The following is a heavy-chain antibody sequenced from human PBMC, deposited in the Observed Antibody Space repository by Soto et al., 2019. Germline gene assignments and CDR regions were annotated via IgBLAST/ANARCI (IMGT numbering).Heavy chain of an antibody. Sequence: PSETLSLTCTVSGGSNSGHSRVWIRQPAGKGLEWIGHIYPSGSTSYNPSLRSRVTMSLDTSSNQIFLNLTSVTAADTAVFYCVRGRSYSVYDFWGPGTLVTVSS. CDR3: VRGRSYSVYDF. CDR1: GGSNSGHS. V-gene: IGHV4-4*07. J-gene: IGHJ4*02. CDR2: IYPSGST. D-gene: IGHD5-12*01.